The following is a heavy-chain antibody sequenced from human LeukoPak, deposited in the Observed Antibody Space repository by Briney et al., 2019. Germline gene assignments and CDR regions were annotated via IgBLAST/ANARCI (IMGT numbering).Heavy chain of an antibody. Sequence: PSETLSLTCTVSGGSVSSSSYYWGWIRQPPGKGLEWIGHIYYSGSTNYSPSLKSRVTISVDTSKNQFSLKLSSVTAADTAVYYCARLRAAAGYYYYYYMDVWGKGTTVTISS. CDR2: IYYSGST. D-gene: IGHD6-13*01. V-gene: IGHV4-61*05. J-gene: IGHJ6*03. CDR3: ARLRAAAGYYYYYYMDV. CDR1: GGSVSSSSYY.